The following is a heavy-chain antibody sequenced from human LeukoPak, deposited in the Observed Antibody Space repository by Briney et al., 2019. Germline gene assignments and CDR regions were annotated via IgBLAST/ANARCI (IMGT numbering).Heavy chain of an antibody. D-gene: IGHD2-2*01. V-gene: IGHV4-38-2*02. Sequence: SETLSLTCNVSGYSISSGYYWGWNRQPPGKGLEWIGSIYHSGSTYYNPSLKSRVTISVDTSKNQFFLKLSSVTAADTAVYYCARDIVVVPAANWFDPWGQGTLVTVSS. J-gene: IGHJ5*02. CDR3: ARDIVVVPAANWFDP. CDR1: GYSISSGYY. CDR2: IYHSGST.